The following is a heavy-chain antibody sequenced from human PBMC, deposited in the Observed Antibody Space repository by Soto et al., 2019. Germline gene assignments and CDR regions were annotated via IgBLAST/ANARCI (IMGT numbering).Heavy chain of an antibody. CDR3: ARWEARYYDILTAYYSEYFDY. CDR2: ISAYNGNT. Sequence: ASVKVSCKASGYTFTSYGISWVRQAPGQGLEWMGWISAYNGNTNYAQKLQGRVTMTTDTSTSTAYMELRSLRSDDTAVYYCARWEARYYDILTAYYSEYFDYWGQGTLVTVSS. CDR1: GYTFTSYG. V-gene: IGHV1-18*01. D-gene: IGHD3-9*01. J-gene: IGHJ4*02.